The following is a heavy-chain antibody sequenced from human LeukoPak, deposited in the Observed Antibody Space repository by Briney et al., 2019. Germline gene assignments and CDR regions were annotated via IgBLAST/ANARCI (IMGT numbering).Heavy chain of an antibody. V-gene: IGHV1-8*03. CDR3: ARSTVAGRFDY. CDR1: GYTFTSYD. J-gene: IGHJ4*02. D-gene: IGHD6-19*01. CDR2: MNPNSGNT. Sequence: GASVKVSCKASGYTFTSYDINWVRQATGQGLEWMGWMNPNSGNTGYAQKFQGRVTITRNTSISTAYMELSSLRSEDTAVYYCARSTVAGRFDYWGQGTLVIVSS.